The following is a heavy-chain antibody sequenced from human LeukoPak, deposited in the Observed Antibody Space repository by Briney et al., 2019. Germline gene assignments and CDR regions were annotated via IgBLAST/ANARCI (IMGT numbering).Heavy chain of an antibody. V-gene: IGHV3-30*18. CDR1: GFTFSSYG. Sequence: GGSLRLSCAASGFTFSSYGMHWVRQAPGKGLEWVAVITSDGNNGYYADSVKGRFTISRDNSKNTVYLQMNNLRVEDTATYYCAKVGSGSSTWFYWYFDLWGRGALVTVSS. CDR2: ITSDGNNG. J-gene: IGHJ2*01. D-gene: IGHD3-22*01. CDR3: AKVGSGSSTWFYWYFDL.